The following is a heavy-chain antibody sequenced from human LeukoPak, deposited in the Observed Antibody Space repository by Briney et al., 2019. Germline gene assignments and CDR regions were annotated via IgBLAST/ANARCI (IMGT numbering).Heavy chain of an antibody. CDR3: ARDFERRPHTALYFDY. CDR1: GGSISSSSYY. D-gene: IGHD5-18*01. Sequence: PSETLSLTCTVSGGSISSSSYYWGWIRQPPGKGLEWIGSIYYSGSTYYNPSLKSRVTISVDTSKNQFSLKLSSVTAADTAVYYCARDFERRPHTALYFDYWGQGTLVTVSS. J-gene: IGHJ4*02. CDR2: IYYSGST. V-gene: IGHV4-39*07.